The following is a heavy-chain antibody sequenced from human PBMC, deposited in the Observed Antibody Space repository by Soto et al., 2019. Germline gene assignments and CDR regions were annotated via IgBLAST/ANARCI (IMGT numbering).Heavy chain of an antibody. Sequence: ASVKVSCKASGYTFTSYAMHWVRQAPGQRLEWMGWINAGNGNTKYSQKFQGRVTITADKSTSTAYMELSSLRSEDTAVYYCASRLERRTFDDITFDYWGQGTLVTVSS. CDR2: INAGNGNT. CDR3: ASRLERRTFDDITFDY. V-gene: IGHV1-3*01. CDR1: GYTFTSYA. J-gene: IGHJ4*02. D-gene: IGHD1-1*01.